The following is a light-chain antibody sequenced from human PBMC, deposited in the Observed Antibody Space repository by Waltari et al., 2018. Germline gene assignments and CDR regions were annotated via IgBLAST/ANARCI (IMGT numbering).Light chain of an antibody. CDR2: GST. CDR3: QSYDTSLSVV. CDR1: GSNIGAGYD. Sequence: QSVLTQPHSVSGAPGQRVTISCTGSGSNIGAGYDVHWYQQLQRAAPKLLIYGSTSRPLGVPARFFGSTSGTSASLAIIGLQAEDEADYYCQSYDTSLSVVFGGGTKLTVL. J-gene: IGLJ3*02. V-gene: IGLV1-40*01.